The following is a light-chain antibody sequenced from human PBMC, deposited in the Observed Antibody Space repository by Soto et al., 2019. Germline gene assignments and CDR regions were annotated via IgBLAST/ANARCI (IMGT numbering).Light chain of an antibody. J-gene: IGKJ3*01. CDR3: QHYYTTPPA. CDR1: QSVLYSPNNKNY. V-gene: IGKV4-1*01. Sequence: DIVMTQSPDSLAVSLGERATINSKSSQSVLYSPNNKNYLAWFQQKPGLPPKLIIYWASTRDSGVPDRFSGSGSGTDFTLTISILQAEDVAVYYCQHYYTTPPAFGPGTKVDIK. CDR2: WAS.